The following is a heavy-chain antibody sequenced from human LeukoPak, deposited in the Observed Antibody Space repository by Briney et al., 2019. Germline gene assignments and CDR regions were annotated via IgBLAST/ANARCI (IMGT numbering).Heavy chain of an antibody. CDR2: INWNSGSI. Sequence: GGSLRLSCAASGFTFDDYAMHWVRQAPGKGLEWVSGINWNSGSIGYADSVKGRFTISRDNAKNSLYLQMSSLRAEDTALYYCAKDSAAVTEMGYFDYWGQGTLVIVSS. D-gene: IGHD5-18*01. V-gene: IGHV3-9*01. J-gene: IGHJ4*02. CDR1: GFTFDDYA. CDR3: AKDSAAVTEMGYFDY.